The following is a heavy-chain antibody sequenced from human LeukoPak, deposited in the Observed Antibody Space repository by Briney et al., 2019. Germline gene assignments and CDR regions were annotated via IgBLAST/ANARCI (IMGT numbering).Heavy chain of an antibody. CDR2: IYYSGST. CDR1: GGSVSSGSYC. CDR3: ARDGGYDFWSGYYTRGFDY. D-gene: IGHD3-3*01. Sequence: SETLSLTCTVSGGSVSSGSYCWSWIRQPPGKGLEWIGYIYYSGSTNYNPSLKSRVTISVDTSKNQFSLKLSSVTAADTAVYYCARDGGYDFWSGYYTRGFDYWGQGTLVTVSS. V-gene: IGHV4-61*01. J-gene: IGHJ4*02.